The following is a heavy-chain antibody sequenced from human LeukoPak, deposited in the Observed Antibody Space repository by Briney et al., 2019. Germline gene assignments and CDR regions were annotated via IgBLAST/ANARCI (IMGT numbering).Heavy chain of an antibody. Sequence: ASVKVSCKASGYTFTSYGISWVRQAPGQGLEWMGWISAYNGNTNYAQKLQGRVTMTTDTSTSTAYMELRSLRSDDTAVYYCARDRVSWHGSESYYRSPFDYWGQGTLVTVSS. D-gene: IGHD3-10*01. CDR2: ISAYNGNT. CDR1: GYTFTSYG. CDR3: ARDRVSWHGSESYYRSPFDY. V-gene: IGHV1-18*01. J-gene: IGHJ4*02.